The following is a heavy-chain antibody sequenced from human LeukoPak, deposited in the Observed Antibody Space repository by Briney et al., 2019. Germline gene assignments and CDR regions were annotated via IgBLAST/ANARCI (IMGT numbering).Heavy chain of an antibody. D-gene: IGHD1-26*01. Sequence: SEALSLTCTVSGGSISSYYWSWIRQPPGKGLEWIGYIYYSGSTNYNPSLKSRVTISVDTSKNQFSLKLSSVTAADTAVYYCSGWEPRGGYFDYWGQGTLVTVSS. V-gene: IGHV4-59*01. J-gene: IGHJ4*02. CDR1: GGSISSYY. CDR2: IYYSGST. CDR3: SGWEPRGGYFDY.